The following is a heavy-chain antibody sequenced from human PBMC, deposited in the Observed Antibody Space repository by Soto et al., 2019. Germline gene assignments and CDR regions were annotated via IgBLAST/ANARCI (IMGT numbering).Heavy chain of an antibody. Sequence: GASVNVSCKASGYTFTTYALHWVRQAPGQRLEWMGWINAGSADIKYSQKFQGRVTITRDTSASTVYMELSSLRSEDTAVYYCARVGRRGYSYGHCEYWGQGTLVTVSS. CDR1: GYTFTTYA. V-gene: IGHV1-3*01. CDR3: ARVGRRGYSYGHCEY. J-gene: IGHJ4*02. CDR2: INAGSADI. D-gene: IGHD5-18*01.